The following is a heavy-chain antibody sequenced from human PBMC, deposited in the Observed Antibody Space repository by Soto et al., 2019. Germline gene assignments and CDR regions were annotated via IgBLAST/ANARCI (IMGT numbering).Heavy chain of an antibody. J-gene: IGHJ4*02. CDR1: GYTFINHG. Sequence: QVQLVQSEAEVKKPGASVKVSCEASGYTFINHGISWVRQARGQGLEWMGWVSGSIGNTKYAQKFQGRVTMTTETSTSTAHMELRNLRSDDTAVYFCARDFYPLAYYFDPWGQGTLVTVSS. CDR2: VSGSIGNT. CDR3: ARDFYPLAYYFDP. V-gene: IGHV1-18*04.